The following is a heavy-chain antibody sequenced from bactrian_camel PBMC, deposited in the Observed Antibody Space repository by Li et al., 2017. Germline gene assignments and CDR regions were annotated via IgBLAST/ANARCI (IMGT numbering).Heavy chain of an antibody. CDR1: ADTYRGYC. Sequence: HVQLVESGGGSVQAGGSLRLSCEASADTYRGYCMGWFRQRPGKEREGIAMIDGLGETTYASSVKGRFTISQDTASKTVVLQMNSLKPEDTAMYRCGVYDAYAGKCSFREDYYDYWGPGTQVTVS. D-gene: IGHD2*01. V-gene: IGHV3S56*01. J-gene: IGHJ4*01. CDR3: GVYDAYAGKCSFREDYYDY. CDR2: IDGLGET.